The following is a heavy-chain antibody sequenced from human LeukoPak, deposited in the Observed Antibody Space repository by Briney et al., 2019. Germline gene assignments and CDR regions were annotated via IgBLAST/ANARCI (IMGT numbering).Heavy chain of an antibody. Sequence: SETLFLTCTVSGGSISGSSYYWGWIRQPPGKGLEWIGSIYYSGSTYYNPSLKSRVTISVDTSKNQFSLKLSSVTAADTAVYYCATPVDYGDYWYFDLWGRGTLVTVSS. J-gene: IGHJ2*01. CDR3: ATPVDYGDYWYFDL. D-gene: IGHD4-17*01. V-gene: IGHV4-39*01. CDR2: IYYSGST. CDR1: GGSISGSSYY.